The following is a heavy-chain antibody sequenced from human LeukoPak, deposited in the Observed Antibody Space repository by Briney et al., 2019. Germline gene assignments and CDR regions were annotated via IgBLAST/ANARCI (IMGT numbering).Heavy chain of an antibody. D-gene: IGHD1-26*01. Sequence: GGSLRLSCAASGFTFSTYTMHWVRQAPGKGLDWVTFISYDGGKKYNADSVKGRFTISRDNSKNTLYLQMDNLRTEDTAVYYCATSPPLHYSGSYETLDYWGQGTLVTVSS. J-gene: IGHJ4*02. CDR2: ISYDGGKK. CDR3: ATSPPLHYSGSYETLDY. CDR1: GFTFSTYT. V-gene: IGHV3-30-3*01.